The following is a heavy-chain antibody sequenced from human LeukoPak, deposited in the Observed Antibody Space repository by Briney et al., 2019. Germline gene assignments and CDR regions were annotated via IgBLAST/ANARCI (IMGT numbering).Heavy chain of an antibody. D-gene: IGHD4-23*01. Sequence: SETLSLTCTVSGGSISSYYWSWIRQPPGKGLEWIGYIYYSGSTYYNPSLKSRVTISVDRSKNQFSLKLSSVTAADTAVYYCAGNDYGGNSSPGYWGQGTLVTVSS. CDR1: GGSISSYY. CDR2: IYYSGST. J-gene: IGHJ4*02. V-gene: IGHV4-59*12. CDR3: AGNDYGGNSSPGY.